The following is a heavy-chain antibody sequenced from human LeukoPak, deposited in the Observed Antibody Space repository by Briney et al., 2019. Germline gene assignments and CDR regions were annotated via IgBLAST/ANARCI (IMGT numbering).Heavy chain of an antibody. D-gene: IGHD1-26*01. CDR3: ARDRGSYSLNWFDP. Sequence: SETLSLTCTVSGGSISSYYWSWIRQPAGKGLEWVGRIYTSGSTNYNPSLKSRVTMSVDTSKNQFSLKLSSVTAADTAVYYCARDRGSYSLNWFDPWGQGTLVTVSS. CDR1: GGSISSYY. J-gene: IGHJ5*02. CDR2: IYTSGST. V-gene: IGHV4-4*07.